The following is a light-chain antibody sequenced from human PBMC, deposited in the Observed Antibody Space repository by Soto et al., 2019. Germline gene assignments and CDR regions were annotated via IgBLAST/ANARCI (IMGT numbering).Light chain of an antibody. CDR3: AAWDDSLNVLV. CDR2: SNN. J-gene: IGLJ2*01. V-gene: IGLV1-44*01. Sequence: QSVLTQPPSVSGTPGQRVNMSCSGSSSNIGSKSVSWYQHLPQTAPKLLIYSNNQRPSGVPGRFSGSKSGTSASLAISGLQSDDETQYYCAAWDDSLNVLVFGGGTQLTGL. CDR1: SSNIGSKS.